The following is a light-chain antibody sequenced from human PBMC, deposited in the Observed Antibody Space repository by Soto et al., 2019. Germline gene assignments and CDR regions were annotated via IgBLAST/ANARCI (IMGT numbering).Light chain of an antibody. CDR1: SSEVGTYNY. CDR3: CSYAGGYTHAV. J-gene: IGLJ2*01. CDR2: DVS. V-gene: IGLV2-11*01. Sequence: QSVLTQPRSVSGPPGQSVTISCGGTSSEVGTYNYVSWYQQHPGKAPKLMIYDVSKRPSGVPDRFSGSKSGNTASLTISGLQAEDEADYYCCSYAGGYTHAVFGGGTKLTVL.